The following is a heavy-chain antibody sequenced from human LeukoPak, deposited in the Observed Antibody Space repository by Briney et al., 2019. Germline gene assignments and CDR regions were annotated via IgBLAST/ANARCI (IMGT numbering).Heavy chain of an antibody. CDR1: GFTLSGYD. V-gene: IGHV3-13*01. J-gene: IGHJ4*02. D-gene: IGHD4-23*01. CDR2: IGSAGDK. CDR3: GKEEQRVITPGLDY. Sequence: GGSLRLSCAAPGFTLSGYDIHWVRQAIGKGLDWVSGIGSAGDKYHAGSERGRFTISRENAENYVYLQMNSLRAEDTAVYYCGKEEQRVITPGLDYWGQGTLVTVSS.